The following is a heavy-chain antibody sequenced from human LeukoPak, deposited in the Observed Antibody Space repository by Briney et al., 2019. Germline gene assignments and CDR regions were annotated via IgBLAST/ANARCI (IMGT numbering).Heavy chain of an antibody. J-gene: IGHJ6*02. D-gene: IGHD2-21*01. CDR2: IVVGSGNT. CDR3: AAGRIAPGYYGMDV. CDR1: GFTFTSSA. V-gene: IGHV1-58*02. Sequence: GASVKVSCKASGFTFTSSAMQWVRQARGQRLEWIGWIVVGSGNTNYAQKFQERVTITRDKSTSTAYMELSSLRSEDTAVYYCAAGRIAPGYYGMDVWGQGTTVTVSS.